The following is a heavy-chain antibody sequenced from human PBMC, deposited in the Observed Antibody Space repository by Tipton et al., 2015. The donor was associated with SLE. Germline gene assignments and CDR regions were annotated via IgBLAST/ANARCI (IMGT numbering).Heavy chain of an antibody. CDR3: ARDNRAAAGDTFDY. Sequence: RLVQSGAEVKKPGASVKVSCKASGYIFTGYYMHWVRQAPGQGLEWMGWINPNSGGTNYAQKFQGRVTMTRDTSISTAYMELTRLRSDDTAVYYCARDNRAAAGDTFDYWGQGTLVTVSS. V-gene: IGHV1-2*02. CDR1: GYIFTGYY. CDR2: INPNSGGT. D-gene: IGHD6-13*01. J-gene: IGHJ4*02.